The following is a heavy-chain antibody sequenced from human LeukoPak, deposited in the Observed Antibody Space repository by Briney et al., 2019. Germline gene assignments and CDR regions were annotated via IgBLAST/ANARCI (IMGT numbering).Heavy chain of an antibody. V-gene: IGHV4-34*01. CDR1: GGSFSAYY. D-gene: IGHD5-18*01. CDR2: INHSGSS. J-gene: IGHJ5*02. CDR3: APRGDIEHSYVYGKWFDP. Sequence: PSETLSLTCAVYGGSFSAYYWTWIRQPPGKGLEWIGEINHSGSSNYNSSLRSRVTISVDTSYKQFSLRLGSVTAADTAVYYCAPRGDIEHSYVYGKWFDPWGQGTRVTVSS.